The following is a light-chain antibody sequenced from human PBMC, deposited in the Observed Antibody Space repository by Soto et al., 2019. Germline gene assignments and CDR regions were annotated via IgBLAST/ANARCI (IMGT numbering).Light chain of an antibody. J-gene: IGKJ1*01. CDR3: QQYKSYSQT. Sequence: DIQMTQSPSTLSASVGDRVTITCRASQSISSWLAWYQQKPGKAPKLLIYDASSLESGVPSRFSGSGSGTEFTLTISSLQPDDFATYYCQQYKSYSQTFGQGTKGDIK. CDR2: DAS. V-gene: IGKV1-5*01. CDR1: QSISSW.